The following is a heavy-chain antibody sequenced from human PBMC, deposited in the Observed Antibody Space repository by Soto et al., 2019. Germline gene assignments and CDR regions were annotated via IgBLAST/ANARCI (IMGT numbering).Heavy chain of an antibody. J-gene: IGHJ5*02. CDR1: GYTFTNND. CDR3: ARMASFGSLNWFDP. D-gene: IGHD5-18*01. V-gene: IGHV1-8*01. Sequence: ASVKVSCKASGYTFTNNDVTWVRQATGQGPEWMGWMNPGSGDTGYAQKFQGRVTMTRNISIATAYMELSSLRSEDTAIYYCARMASFGSLNWFDPWGQGTLVTVSS. CDR2: MNPGSGDT.